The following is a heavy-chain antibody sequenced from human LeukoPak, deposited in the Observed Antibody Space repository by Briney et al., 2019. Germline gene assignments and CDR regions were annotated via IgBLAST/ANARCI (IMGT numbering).Heavy chain of an antibody. J-gene: IGHJ3*02. V-gene: IGHV4-34*01. CDR3: ARGIWRDGYNSGAFDI. CDR2: INHSGST. Sequence: SETLSLTCAVYIGSFSGYYWSWIRQPPGKGLEWIGEINHSGSTSYNPSVKSRVTISVDTSKNQFSLNLRSVTAADTAVYHCARGIWRDGYNSGAFDIWAQGTMVTVSS. CDR1: IGSFSGYY. D-gene: IGHD5-24*01.